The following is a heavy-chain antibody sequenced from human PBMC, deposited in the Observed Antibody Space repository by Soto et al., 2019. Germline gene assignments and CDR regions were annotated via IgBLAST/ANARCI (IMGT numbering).Heavy chain of an antibody. V-gene: IGHV3-33*01. CDR3: ARDVKGFGELLNQTLYYYGKAV. Sequence: GGSLRLSCAASGFTFSSYGMHWVRQAPGKGLEWVAVIWYDGSNKYYADSVKVRFTISRDNSKNTLYLQMNSLRDEDTAGYNWARDVKGFGELLNQTLYYYGKAVGGQGPTVTFS. J-gene: IGHJ6*02. CDR1: GFTFSSYG. D-gene: IGHD3-10*01. CDR2: IWYDGSNK.